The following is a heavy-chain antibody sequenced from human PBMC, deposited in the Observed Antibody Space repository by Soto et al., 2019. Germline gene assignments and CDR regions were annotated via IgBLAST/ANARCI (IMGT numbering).Heavy chain of an antibody. J-gene: IGHJ4*02. D-gene: IGHD3-22*01. V-gene: IGHV1-69*13. Sequence: SVKVSCKASGGTFSSYAISWVRQAPGQGLEWMGGIIPIFGTANYAQKFQGRVTITADESTSTAYMELSSLRSEDTAVYYCARGDLYYYDSSGYYYSDYWGQGTLVTVSS. CDR3: ARGDLYYYDSSGYYYSDY. CDR2: IIPIFGTA. CDR1: GGTFSSYA.